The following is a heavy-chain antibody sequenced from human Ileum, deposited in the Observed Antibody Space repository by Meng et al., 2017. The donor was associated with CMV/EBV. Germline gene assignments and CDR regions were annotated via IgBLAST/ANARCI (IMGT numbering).Heavy chain of an antibody. V-gene: IGHV3-23*01. CDR3: VKDHKD. CDR2: VSGSSITT. CDR1: GLTFSSYA. Sequence: GSLRLSCVGAGLTFSSYALSWVRQAPGKGLEWVSTVSGSSITTYYADSVKGRFTISRDNYNDILSLEMNSLRAEDTALYYCVKDHKDWGHGTLVTVSS. J-gene: IGHJ4*01.